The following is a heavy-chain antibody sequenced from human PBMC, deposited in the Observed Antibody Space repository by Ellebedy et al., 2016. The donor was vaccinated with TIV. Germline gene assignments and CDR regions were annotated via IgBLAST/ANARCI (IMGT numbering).Heavy chain of an antibody. V-gene: IGHV4-30-4*01. Sequence: MPSETLSLTCTVSGGSFSTGDYYWSWIRQPPGKGLEWIGYIYYSGSTFYNPSLKSRLTISLDTSKNHLSLKLSSVTAADTAMYYCARGGVDRPHALDIWGQGTVVTVSS. D-gene: IGHD3-10*01. J-gene: IGHJ3*02. CDR3: ARGGVDRPHALDI. CDR1: GGSFSTGDYY. CDR2: IYYSGST.